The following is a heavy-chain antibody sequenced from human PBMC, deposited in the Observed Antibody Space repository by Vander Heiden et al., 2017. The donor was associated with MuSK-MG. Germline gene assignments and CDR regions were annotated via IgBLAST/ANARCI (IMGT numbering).Heavy chain of an antibody. V-gene: IGHV1-69*02. CDR2: IIPILGIA. CDR1: GGPFSSYT. Sequence: QVQLVQSGAEVKKPGSSVKVSCKASGGPFSSYTISWVRQAPGQGLEWMGRIIPILGIANYAQKFQGRVTITADKSTSTAYMELSSLGSEDTAVYYWARGAGLRFDYWGQGTLVTVSS. J-gene: IGHJ4*02. D-gene: IGHD3-3*01. CDR3: ARGAGLRFDY.